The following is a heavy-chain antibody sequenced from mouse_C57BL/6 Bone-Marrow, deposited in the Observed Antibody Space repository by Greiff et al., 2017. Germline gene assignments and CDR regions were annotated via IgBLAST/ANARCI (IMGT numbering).Heavy chain of an antibody. Sequence: EVMLVESGGGLVQPGGSLKLSCAASGFTFSDYGMAWVRQAPRKGPEWVAFISNLAYSIYYADTVTGRFTISRENAKNTLYLEMSSLRSEDTAMYYCARPPVYSSYWYFDVWGTGTTVTVSS. V-gene: IGHV5-15*01. D-gene: IGHD2-5*01. J-gene: IGHJ1*03. CDR3: ARPPVYSSYWYFDV. CDR1: GFTFSDYG. CDR2: ISNLAYSI.